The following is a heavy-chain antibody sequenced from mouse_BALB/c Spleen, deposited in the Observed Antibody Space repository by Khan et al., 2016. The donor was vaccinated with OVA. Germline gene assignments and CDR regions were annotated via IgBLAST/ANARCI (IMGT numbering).Heavy chain of an antibody. Sequence: DLVKPGASVKLSCKAFGYTFTSLWFNWRKQRPGQGLEWIGRISSGSGSIYYNEMFKDKATLTVDTSSSTAYIQLNSLSSEASAVYFCARAIAGKVPLDYWGQGTTLTVSS. CDR2: ISSGSGSI. CDR3: ARAIAGKVPLDY. CDR1: GYTFTSLW. D-gene: IGHD2-1*01. V-gene: IGHV1S41*01. J-gene: IGHJ2*01.